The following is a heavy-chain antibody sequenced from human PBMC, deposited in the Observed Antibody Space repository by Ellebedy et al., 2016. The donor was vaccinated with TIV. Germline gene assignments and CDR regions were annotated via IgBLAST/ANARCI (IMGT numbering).Heavy chain of an antibody. CDR2: INPSGGST. J-gene: IGHJ4*02. CDR1: GGTFSSYA. D-gene: IGHD3-16*02. V-gene: IGHV1-46*01. CDR3: ARDGYDYVWGSYPSKYYFDY. Sequence: ASVKVSXKASGGTFSSYAISWVRQAPGQGLEWMGIINPSGGSTSYAQKFQGRVTMTRDTSTSTVYMELSSLRSEDTAVYYCARDGYDYVWGSYPSKYYFDYWGQGTLVTVSS.